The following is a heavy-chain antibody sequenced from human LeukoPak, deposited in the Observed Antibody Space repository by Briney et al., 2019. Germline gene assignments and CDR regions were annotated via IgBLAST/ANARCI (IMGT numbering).Heavy chain of an antibody. CDR3: AKERVRGVVFYGMDF. CDR1: GFTFSSDA. J-gene: IGHJ6*02. D-gene: IGHD3-10*01. CDR2: ISCSGGST. Sequence: GGSLRLSCAASGFTFSSDAMSWVRQAPGKGLEWVSAISCSGGSTYYADSVKGRFTISRDNSKNTLYLQMNSLRAEDTAVYYCAKERVRGVVFYGMDFWGQGTTVTVSS. V-gene: IGHV3-23*01.